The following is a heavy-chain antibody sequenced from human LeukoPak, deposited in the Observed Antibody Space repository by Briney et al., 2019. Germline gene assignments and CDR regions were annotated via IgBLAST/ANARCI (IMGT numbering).Heavy chain of an antibody. Sequence: SETLSLTCTVSGGSISNYYWSWIRQPPGKGLEWIGYIYYSGSTNYNPSLKSRVTISVDTSKNQFSLKLSSVTAAETALYYCARDLKQQLVLGAFDIWGQGTMVTVSS. CDR2: IYYSGST. CDR3: ARDLKQQLVLGAFDI. V-gene: IGHV4-59*01. D-gene: IGHD6-13*01. J-gene: IGHJ3*02. CDR1: GGSISNYY.